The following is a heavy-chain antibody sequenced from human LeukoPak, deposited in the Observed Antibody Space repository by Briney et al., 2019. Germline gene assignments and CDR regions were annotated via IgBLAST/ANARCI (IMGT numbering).Heavy chain of an antibody. CDR2: ISSSSSYI. CDR3: AREQGGSYLGDAFDI. CDR1: GFTFSSYS. J-gene: IGHJ3*02. D-gene: IGHD1-26*01. V-gene: IGHV3-21*01. Sequence: GGSLRLSCAASGFTFSSYSMNWVRKAPGKGLEWVSSISSSSSYIYYADSVKGRFTISRDNAKNSLYLQMNSLRAEDTAVYYCAREQGGSYLGDAFDIWGQGTMVTVSS.